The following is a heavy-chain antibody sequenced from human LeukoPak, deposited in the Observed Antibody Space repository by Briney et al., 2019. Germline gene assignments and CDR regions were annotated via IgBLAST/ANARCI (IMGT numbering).Heavy chain of an antibody. CDR3: AKDMDHDYDDYGFDY. J-gene: IGHJ4*02. CDR1: GFTVSSNY. V-gene: IGHV3-30*18. CDR2: ISYDGSNK. D-gene: IGHD4-17*01. Sequence: PGGSLRLSCAASGFTVSSNYMSWIRQAPGKGLEWVAFISYDGSNKYYADSVKGRCTISRDNSKNTVYLQMNSLRAEDTAVYYCAKDMDHDYDDYGFDYWGQGTPVTVSS.